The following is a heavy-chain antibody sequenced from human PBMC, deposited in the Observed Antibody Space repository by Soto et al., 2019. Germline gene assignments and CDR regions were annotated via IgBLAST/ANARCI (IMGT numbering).Heavy chain of an antibody. Sequence: GGSLRLSCAASGFTFSSYAMSWVRQAPGKGLEWVSAISGSGGSTYYADSVKGRFTISRDNSKNTLYLQMNSLRAEDTAVYYCATRDEYYYDSSEGTDNWGQGTLVTVSS. CDR2: ISGSGGST. CDR3: ATRDEYYYDSSEGTDN. CDR1: GFTFSSYA. D-gene: IGHD3-22*01. J-gene: IGHJ4*02. V-gene: IGHV3-23*01.